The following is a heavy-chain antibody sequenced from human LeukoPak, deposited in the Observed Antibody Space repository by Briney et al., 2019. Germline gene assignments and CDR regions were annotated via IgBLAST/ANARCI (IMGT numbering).Heavy chain of an antibody. Sequence: PSETLSLTCTVSGGSISSYYWSWIRQPAGKGLEWIGRIYTSGSTNYNPSLKSRVTTSVDTSKNQFSLKLSSVTAADTAVYYCARDSVDIVATIFGAGAFDIWGQGTMVTVSS. D-gene: IGHD5-12*01. CDR3: ARDSVDIVATIFGAGAFDI. CDR2: IYTSGST. J-gene: IGHJ3*02. V-gene: IGHV4-4*07. CDR1: GGSISSYY.